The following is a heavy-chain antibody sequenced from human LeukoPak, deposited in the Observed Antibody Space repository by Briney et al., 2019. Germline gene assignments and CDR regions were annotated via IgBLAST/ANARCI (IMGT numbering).Heavy chain of an antibody. D-gene: IGHD3-16*01. CDR3: ARKSQGLSLPGIPGDY. J-gene: IGHJ4*02. CDR2: INPSGGST. CDR1: GYTFTSYY. Sequence: GASVKVSCKASGYTFTSYYMHWVRQAPGQGLEWMGIINPSGGSTSYAQKFQGRVTMTRDMSTSTVYMELSSLRSEDTAVYYCARKSQGLSLPGIPGDYWGQGTLVTVSS. V-gene: IGHV1-46*01.